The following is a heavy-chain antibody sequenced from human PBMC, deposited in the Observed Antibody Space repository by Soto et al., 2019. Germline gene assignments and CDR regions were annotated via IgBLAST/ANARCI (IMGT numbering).Heavy chain of an antibody. CDR3: ARADSGNQFDH. Sequence: GGSLRLSCVVSGFSVSNDYMNWVRQAPGKGLEWVSIIYSDGGTNYADSVKGRFTISRDSSKNTVYLHMSYLRAEDTAMYYCARADSGNQFDHWGQGTLVTVSS. D-gene: IGHD6-25*01. CDR2: IYSDGGT. J-gene: IGHJ5*02. CDR1: GFSVSNDY. V-gene: IGHV3-53*01.